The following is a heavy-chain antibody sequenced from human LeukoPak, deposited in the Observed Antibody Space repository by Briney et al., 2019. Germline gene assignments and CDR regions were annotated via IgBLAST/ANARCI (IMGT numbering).Heavy chain of an antibody. J-gene: IGHJ4*02. V-gene: IGHV5-51*01. CDR2: IYPGDSDT. Sequence: GGSLEISWQGSGSSFTSYWIGWVRQMPGKGLEWMGIIYPGDSDTRYSPSFQGQVTISADKSISTAYLQWSSLKASDTAMYYCARRAYYDSSGYPKPYYFDYWGQGTLVTVSS. CDR1: GSSFTSYW. CDR3: ARRAYYDSSGYPKPYYFDY. D-gene: IGHD3-22*01.